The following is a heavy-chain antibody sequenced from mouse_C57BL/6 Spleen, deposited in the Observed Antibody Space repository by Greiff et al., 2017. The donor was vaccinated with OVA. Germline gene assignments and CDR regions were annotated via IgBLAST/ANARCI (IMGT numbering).Heavy chain of an antibody. CDR3: ASYYGSSYGDAMDY. V-gene: IGHV1-55*01. Sequence: QVQLQQPGAELVKPGASVKMSCKASGYTFTSYWITWVKQRPGQGLEWIGDIYPGSGSTNYNEKFKSKATLTVATSSSTAYMQLSSLTSEDSAVYYCASYYGSSYGDAMDYWGQGTSVTVSS. D-gene: IGHD1-1*01. CDR2: IYPGSGST. CDR1: GYTFTSYW. J-gene: IGHJ4*01.